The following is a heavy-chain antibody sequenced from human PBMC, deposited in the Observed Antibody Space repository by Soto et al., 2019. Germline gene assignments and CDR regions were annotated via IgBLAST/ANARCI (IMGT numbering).Heavy chain of an antibody. CDR1: GYSFTTYW. V-gene: IGHV5-51*01. CDR3: ARVPDSSLGTMDV. Sequence: GESLKISCKGSGYSFTTYWIGWVRQLPGQGLEWMGVMFPGDSDTRYSPSFQGQVTMSADPSTNTAYLEWSSLKAADSAMYYCARVPDSSLGTMDVWGQGTTVTVAS. D-gene: IGHD6-19*01. J-gene: IGHJ6*02. CDR2: MFPGDSDT.